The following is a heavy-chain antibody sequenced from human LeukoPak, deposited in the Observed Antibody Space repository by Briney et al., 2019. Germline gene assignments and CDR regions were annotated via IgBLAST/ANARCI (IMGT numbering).Heavy chain of an antibody. CDR3: ARSGYYLVGFDY. D-gene: IGHD3-22*01. CDR1: GYSFTEYG. V-gene: IGHV1-18*04. Sequence: ASVTVSCKASGYSFTEYGINWVRQAPGQGLEWMGWISAYNGNTNFAPKFQDRVIMTTDTSTSTAYMELRSLRSDDTAVYFCARSGYYLVGFDYWGQGTLVTVSS. J-gene: IGHJ4*02. CDR2: ISAYNGNT.